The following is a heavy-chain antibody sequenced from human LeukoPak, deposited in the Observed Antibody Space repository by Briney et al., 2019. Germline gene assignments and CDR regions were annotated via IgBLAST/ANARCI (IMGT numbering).Heavy chain of an antibody. Sequence: PGGSLRLSCTASGFTFSDSSMNWVRQAPGKGLEWLSYISSSSTTIYYADSVKGRFTVSRDNAKNSLYLQMSSLRAEDTAVYYCARDSGQVLTGYPVFDPWGQGTLVTVSS. J-gene: IGHJ5*02. CDR3: ARDSGQVLTGYPVFDP. CDR1: GFTFSDSS. V-gene: IGHV3-48*01. D-gene: IGHD3-9*01. CDR2: ISSSSTTI.